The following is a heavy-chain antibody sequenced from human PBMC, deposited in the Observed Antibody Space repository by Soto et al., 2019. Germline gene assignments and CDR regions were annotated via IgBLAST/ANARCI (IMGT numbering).Heavy chain of an antibody. Sequence: QITVKGSGPTLVTPTQTLTLTCSLSGISLSTSGVGLGWIRQTPGKALEWLALIYWNDDKHYTPSLKSRLTITTVTAKNPAVLTMTTMDPVDTATYYCARGLATLPVFAFDVWGQGTVVTVSS. J-gene: IGHJ3*01. CDR3: ARGLATLPVFAFDV. CDR1: GISLSTSGVG. CDR2: IYWNDDK. V-gene: IGHV2-5*01. D-gene: IGHD1-1*01.